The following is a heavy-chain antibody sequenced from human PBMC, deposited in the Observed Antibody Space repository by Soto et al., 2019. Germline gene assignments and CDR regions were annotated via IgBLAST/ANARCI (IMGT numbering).Heavy chain of an antibody. CDR2: IIPIFDTA. CDR1: GGTFSSFA. V-gene: IGHV1-69*18. J-gene: IGHJ4*02. D-gene: IGHD3-22*01. Sequence: QVQLVQSGAEVKKPGSSVKVSCKASGGTFSSFAISGVRQAPGKGLEWMARIIPIFDTANYAQKFQGRVTITADESPSTAYMELSSLRSEATAVYYCVGYYYNTRGYDPDYWGQGTLVNVSS. CDR3: VGYYYNTRGYDPDY.